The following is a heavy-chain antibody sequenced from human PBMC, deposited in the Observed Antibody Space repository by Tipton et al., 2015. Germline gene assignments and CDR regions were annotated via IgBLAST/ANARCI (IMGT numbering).Heavy chain of an antibody. Sequence: TLSLTCTVSGGSFNSGGFHWSWVRQHPRKGLEWIGCIYYTGATYYNPSLKGRVTISVDTSQSQFFLKLNSVTAADTAVYYCARDTHSSGWYDYWGQGTLVTVSP. V-gene: IGHV4-31*03. D-gene: IGHD6-19*01. CDR1: GGSFNSGGFH. CDR2: IYYTGAT. CDR3: ARDTHSSGWYDY. J-gene: IGHJ4*02.